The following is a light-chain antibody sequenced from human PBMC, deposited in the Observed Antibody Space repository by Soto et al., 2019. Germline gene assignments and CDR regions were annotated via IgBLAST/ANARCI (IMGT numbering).Light chain of an antibody. CDR2: GAH. J-gene: IGKJ2*01. CDR1: QSGSSND. V-gene: IGKV3-20*01. CDR3: QQYGSSLYT. Sequence: EIELTQSPGTLSLSPGERATLSCRASQSGSSNDLAWYQQKPGQAPRLLIYGAHSSATGIPDRFSGSGSGTDFTLTISRLEPEDFAVYYFQQYGSSLYTFGQGTKLEIK.